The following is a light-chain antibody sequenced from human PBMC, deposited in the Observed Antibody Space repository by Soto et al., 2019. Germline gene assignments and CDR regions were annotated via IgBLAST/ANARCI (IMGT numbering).Light chain of an antibody. CDR2: AAS. J-gene: IGKJ4*01. CDR1: QSISSY. CDR3: QQSYSTPLT. Sequence: DIQLTQSTSSLSASVGDRVTITFRASQSISSYLNWYQQKPGKAPKLLIYAASSLQSGVPSRFSGSGSGTDFTLTISSLQPEDFATYYCQQSYSTPLTFGVGT. V-gene: IGKV1-39*01.